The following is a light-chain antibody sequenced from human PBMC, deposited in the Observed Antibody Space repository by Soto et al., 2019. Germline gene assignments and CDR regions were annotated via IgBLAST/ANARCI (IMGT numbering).Light chain of an antibody. CDR2: DAS. CDR3: QHFDHHPPLS. V-gene: IGKV1-33*01. J-gene: IGKJ4*01. Sequence: DIQMTQSPSSLSASVGDRVTITCQASQDIRNYLNWYQQKPGKAPNLLIYDASNLRAGVPSRFSGSGSGTEFIFTISSLRSSLIATYSCQHFDHHPPLSFGGGTNVEIK. CDR1: QDIRNY.